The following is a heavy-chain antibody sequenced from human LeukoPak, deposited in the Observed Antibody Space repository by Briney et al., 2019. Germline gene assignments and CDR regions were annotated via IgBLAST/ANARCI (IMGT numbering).Heavy chain of an antibody. CDR3: ARSDFWNSYSVDY. D-gene: IGHD3-3*01. V-gene: IGHV5-51*01. J-gene: IGHJ4*02. Sequence: SDTRYSPSFQGQVTISADRFISTAYLQWSSLKASDTAMYYCARSDFWNSYSVDYWGQGTLVTVSS. CDR2: SDT.